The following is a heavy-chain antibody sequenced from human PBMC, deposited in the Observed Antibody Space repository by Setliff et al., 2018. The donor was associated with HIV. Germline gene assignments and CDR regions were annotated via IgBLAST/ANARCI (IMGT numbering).Heavy chain of an antibody. Sequence: SETLSLTCAVSGVSISGYYWTWIRQPAGKGLEWIGRIFTGGDTNYNPSLKSRVTMSADTSNNEFSLKLTSVTAADTAVYYCATSTICDGCDYYYMDVWGKGTTVTVSS. J-gene: IGHJ6*03. V-gene: IGHV4-4*07. CDR2: IFTGGDT. CDR1: GVSISGYY. CDR3: ATSTICDGCDYYYMDV. D-gene: IGHD6-13*01.